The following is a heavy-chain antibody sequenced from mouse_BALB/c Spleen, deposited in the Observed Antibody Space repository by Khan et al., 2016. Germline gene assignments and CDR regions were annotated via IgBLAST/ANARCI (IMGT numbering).Heavy chain of an antibody. CDR2: ISNGGGST. D-gene: IGHD6-1*01. V-gene: IGHV5-12*02. CDR3: ASLADHYAMDY. Sequence: EVELVESGGGLVQPGGSLKLSCATSGFTFSDYYMYWVRQTPEKRLEWVAYISNGGGSTYYPDTVKGRFTISRDNAKNTLYLQMSRLKSEDTAMYYCASLADHYAMDYWGQGTAVTVSS. CDR1: GFTFSDYY. J-gene: IGHJ4*01.